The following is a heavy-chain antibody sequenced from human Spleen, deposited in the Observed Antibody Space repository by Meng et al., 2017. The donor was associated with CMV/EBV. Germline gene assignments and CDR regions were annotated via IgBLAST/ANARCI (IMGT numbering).Heavy chain of an antibody. CDR3: ARDLWCTSTNCYND. J-gene: IGHJ4*02. CDR2: IIPFFGTS. D-gene: IGHD2-2*02. CDR1: GGTFSNYA. Sequence: KASGGTFSNYAINWVRQAPGQGLEWMGGIIPFFGTSNYAQKFQGRVTITTDESTSAVYLEVSSLRSEDTAVYYCARDLWCTSTNCYNDWGQGTLVTVSS. V-gene: IGHV1-69*05.